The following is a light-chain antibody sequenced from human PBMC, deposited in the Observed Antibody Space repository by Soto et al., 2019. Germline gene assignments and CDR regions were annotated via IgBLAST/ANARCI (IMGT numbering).Light chain of an antibody. Sequence: IVITQAPATLSVSPGERTTLSCRASQSVGNNLAWYQQKPGQAPRLLIYGAYTRATGIPARFGGSGSATEFTLTISSLQSEDFAVYYCQQYSQWPLTCGGGTRWIS. CDR1: QSVGNN. CDR3: QQYSQWPLT. CDR2: GAY. V-gene: IGKV3-15*01. J-gene: IGKJ4*01.